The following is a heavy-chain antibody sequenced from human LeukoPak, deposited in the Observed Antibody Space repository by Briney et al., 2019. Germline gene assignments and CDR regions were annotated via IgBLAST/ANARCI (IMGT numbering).Heavy chain of an antibody. CDR3: ARVTGDYYDSSGYYGTFDY. J-gene: IGHJ4*02. CDR1: GFTFSSYW. CDR2: IKQDGSEK. D-gene: IGHD3-22*01. V-gene: IGHV3-7*01. Sequence: PGGSLRLSGAASGFTFSSYWMSWVRQAPGKGLEWVANIKQDGSEKYYVDSVKGRFTISRDNAKNSLYLQMNSLRAEDTAVYYCARVTGDYYDSSGYYGTFDYWGQGTLVTVSS.